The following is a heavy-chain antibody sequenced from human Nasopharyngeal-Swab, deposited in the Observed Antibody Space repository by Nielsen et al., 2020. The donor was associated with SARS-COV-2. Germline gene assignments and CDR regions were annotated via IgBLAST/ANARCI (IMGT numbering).Heavy chain of an antibody. CDR2: ISSSGSTI. CDR3: SSVGWYYYYYGTDV. CDR1: GFTFSDYY. V-gene: IGHV3-11*04. J-gene: IGHJ6*02. D-gene: IGHD6-19*01. Sequence: GGSLRLSCAASGFTFSDYYMSWIRQAPGKGLEWVSYISSSGSTIYYADSVKGRFTISRDNDKNSLYLQMNSLRAEDTAVYYCSSVGWYYYYYGTDVWGQGTTVTVSS.